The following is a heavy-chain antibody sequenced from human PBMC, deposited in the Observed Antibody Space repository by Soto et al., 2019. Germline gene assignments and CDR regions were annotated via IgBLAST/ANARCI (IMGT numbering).Heavy chain of an antibody. V-gene: IGHV4-4*02. CDR1: GGSISSGNW. D-gene: IGHD2-2*01. CDR3: ARGLRGPTHVVVPAATSFPPALNNWSDP. J-gene: IGHJ5*02. Sequence: NPSETLSLTCAVSGGSISSGNWWSWVRQPPGKGLEWIGEIYHSGSTNYNPSLKSRVTISVDKSKNQFSLKLSSVTAADTAVYYCARGLRGPTHVVVPAATSFPPALNNWSDPWGQGTLVTVSS. CDR2: IYHSGST.